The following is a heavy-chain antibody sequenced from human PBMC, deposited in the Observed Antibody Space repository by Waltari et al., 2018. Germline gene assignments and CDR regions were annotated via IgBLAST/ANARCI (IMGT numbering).Heavy chain of an antibody. CDR3: AGGYSSYYGMDV. CDR1: GFTFNTYT. V-gene: IGHV3-21*02. CDR2: ISSTSSDI. J-gene: IGHJ6*02. D-gene: IGHD6-13*01. Sequence: EVQLVESGGGLVKPGGSLRLSCAASGFTFNTYTMNWVRQAPGKGVEGVSSISSTSSDIYYADSVKGRFTISRDNAKSSLYLQLNSLRAEDTAVYYCAGGYSSYYGMDVWGQGTTVTVSS.